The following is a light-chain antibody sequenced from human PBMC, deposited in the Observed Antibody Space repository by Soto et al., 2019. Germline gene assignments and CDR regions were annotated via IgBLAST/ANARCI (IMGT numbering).Light chain of an antibody. CDR2: GAS. Sequence: EIVMTQSPATLSVSPGERATLSCRASQSVSSNLAWYQQKPGQAPRLLIYGASTRATGIPARFSGSGSGTEFSLTISTLASEDFAVYYCQQYNYWPSMAFGQGTKVEVK. V-gene: IGKV3-15*01. CDR3: QQYNYWPSMA. J-gene: IGKJ1*01. CDR1: QSVSSN.